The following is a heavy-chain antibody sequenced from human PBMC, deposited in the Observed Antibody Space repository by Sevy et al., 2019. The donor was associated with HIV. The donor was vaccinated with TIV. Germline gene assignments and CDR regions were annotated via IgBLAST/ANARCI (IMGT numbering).Heavy chain of an antibody. CDR3: PRNRDYYDSSGFSY. D-gene: IGHD3-22*01. Sequence: GGSLRLSCAASGFTFNYFNMNWVRQAPGKGLEWVSSISSGSSYIKYADSVQGRFTISRDNAKSSLYLQMNSLSAEDTAVYYCPRNRDYYDSSGFSYWGQGTLVTVSS. J-gene: IGHJ4*02. V-gene: IGHV3-21*06. CDR1: GFTFNYFN. CDR2: ISSGSSYI.